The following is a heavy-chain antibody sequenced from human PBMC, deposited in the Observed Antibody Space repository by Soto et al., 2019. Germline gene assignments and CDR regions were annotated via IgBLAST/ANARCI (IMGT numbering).Heavy chain of an antibody. V-gene: IGHV3-30*18. CDR2: ISYDGSNK. Sequence: QVQLVESGGGVGQPGRSLRLSCAASGFTCSSYGMHWVRQAPGKGLEWVAVISYDGSNKYYADSVKGRFTISRDNSKNTLYLQMNSLRAEHTAVYYCAKDLLRPGRANGMDVWGQGTTVTVSS. CDR1: GFTCSSYG. CDR3: AKDLLRPGRANGMDV. J-gene: IGHJ6*02.